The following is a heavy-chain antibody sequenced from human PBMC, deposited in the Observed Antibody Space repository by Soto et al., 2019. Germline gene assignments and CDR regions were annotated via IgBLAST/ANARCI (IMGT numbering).Heavy chain of an antibody. CDR3: ASLMTTVTDYFVYGMDV. CDR1: GFTFSSYW. Sequence: WGSLRLSCAASGFTFSSYWMHWVRQAPGKGLVWVSRINSDGSSTNYADSVKGRFTISRDNAKDTLYLQMNSMRAEDTAVYYCASLMTTVTDYFVYGMDVWRQGTRVTVSS. J-gene: IGHJ6*02. CDR2: INSDGSST. D-gene: IGHD4-17*01. V-gene: IGHV3-74*01.